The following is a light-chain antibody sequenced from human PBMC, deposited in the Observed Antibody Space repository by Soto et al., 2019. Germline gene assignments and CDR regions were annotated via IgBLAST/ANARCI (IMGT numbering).Light chain of an antibody. Sequence: EIVLTQSPGTLSLSPGERATLSCRASQSVSSSFLAWYPQKPGQAPRLLIYGASSRTTGISDRFSGSGSATDFTLTISRLEPEDFAVYYCQQYGSSPPWTFGQGTKVEIK. CDR1: QSVSSSF. CDR3: QQYGSSPPWT. V-gene: IGKV3-20*01. CDR2: GAS. J-gene: IGKJ1*01.